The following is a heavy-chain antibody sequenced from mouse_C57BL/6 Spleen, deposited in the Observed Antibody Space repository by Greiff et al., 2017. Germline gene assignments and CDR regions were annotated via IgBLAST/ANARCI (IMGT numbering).Heavy chain of an antibody. D-gene: IGHD1-1*01. CDR3: ARDYYGSTSYYYAMDY. J-gene: IGHJ4*01. V-gene: IGHV5-4*01. CDR2: LSDGGSYT. Sequence: DVMLVESGGGLVKPGGSLKLSCAASGFTFSSYAMSWVRQTPEKRLEWVATLSDGGSYTYYPDNVKGRFTISRDNAKNNLYLQMSHLKSEDTAMYYCARDYYGSTSYYYAMDYWGQGTSVTVSS. CDR1: GFTFSSYA.